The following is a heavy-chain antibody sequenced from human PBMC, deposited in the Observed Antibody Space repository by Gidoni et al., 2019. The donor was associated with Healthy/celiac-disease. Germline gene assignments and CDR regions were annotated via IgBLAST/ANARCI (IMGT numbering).Heavy chain of an antibody. Sequence: EVQLVESGGGLVQPGGSLRLSCAASGFTFSSYSMNWVRQAPGKGLEWVSSISSSGSTIYYADSVKGRFTISRDNAKNSLYLQMNSLRAEDTAVYYCARDRRGRFDSSAAFDIWGQGTMVTVSS. V-gene: IGHV3-21*01. CDR2: ISSSGSTI. J-gene: IGHJ3*02. CDR1: GFTFSSYS. D-gene: IGHD3-22*01. CDR3: ARDRRGRFDSSAAFDI.